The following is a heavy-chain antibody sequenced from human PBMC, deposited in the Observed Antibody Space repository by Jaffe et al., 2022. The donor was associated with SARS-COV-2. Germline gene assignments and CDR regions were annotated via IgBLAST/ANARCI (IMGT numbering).Heavy chain of an antibody. CDR1: GFTFDDYA. Sequence: EVQLVESGGGLVQPGRSLRLSCAASGFTFDDYAMHWVRQAPGKGLEWVSGISWNSGSIGYADSVKGRFTISRDNAKNSLYLQMNSLRAEDTALYYCAKVKYSSSWYVAEGDYFDYWGQGTLVTVSS. V-gene: IGHV3-9*01. CDR3: AKVKYSSSWYVAEGDYFDY. CDR2: ISWNSGSI. J-gene: IGHJ4*02. D-gene: IGHD6-13*01.